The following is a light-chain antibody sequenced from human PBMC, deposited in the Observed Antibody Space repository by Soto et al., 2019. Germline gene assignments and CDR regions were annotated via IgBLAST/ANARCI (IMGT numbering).Light chain of an antibody. CDR3: QKYNSAPRT. J-gene: IGKJ1*01. CDR2: AAS. V-gene: IGKV1-27*01. Sequence: DVQMTQSPSSLSASVGDRVTITCRASQVISNYLAWYQQKPGKVPKLLIYAASTLQSGVPSRFSGSGSGTEFTLTISSLQPEDVATYYCQKYNSAPRTFGQGTKVEIK. CDR1: QVISNY.